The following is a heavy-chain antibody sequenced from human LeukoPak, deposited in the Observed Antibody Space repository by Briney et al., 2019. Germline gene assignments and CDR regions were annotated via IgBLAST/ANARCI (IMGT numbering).Heavy chain of an antibody. V-gene: IGHV3-30-3*01. D-gene: IGHD1-26*01. CDR2: LSYGGTNK. CDR3: AKDQLVGATTY. Sequence: PGRSLRLSCAASGFTFSDYAMHWVRQAPGKGLEWVAVLSYGGTNKYYADSVKGRFTISRDNSKNTMFLQMNSLRAEDTAVYHCAKDQLVGATTYWGQGTLVTVSS. CDR1: GFTFSDYA. J-gene: IGHJ4*02.